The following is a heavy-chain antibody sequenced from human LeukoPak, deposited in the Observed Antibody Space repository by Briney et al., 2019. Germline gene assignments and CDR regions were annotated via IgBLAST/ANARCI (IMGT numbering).Heavy chain of an antibody. CDR1: GGSISSYY. D-gene: IGHD1-14*01. CDR2: IYYSGST. CDR3: ARTIRNDAFDI. V-gene: IGHV4-59*01. Sequence: SETLSLTCTVSGGSISSYYWSWIRQPAGKGLEWIGYIYYSGSTNYNPSLKSRVTISVDTSKNQFSLKLSSVTAADTAVYYCARTIRNDAFDIWGQGTMVTVSS. J-gene: IGHJ3*02.